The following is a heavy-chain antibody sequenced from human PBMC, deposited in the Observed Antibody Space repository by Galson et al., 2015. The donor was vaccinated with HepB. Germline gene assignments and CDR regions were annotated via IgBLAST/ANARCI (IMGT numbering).Heavy chain of an antibody. CDR1: GYTLTELS. D-gene: IGHD6-13*01. CDR2: FDPEDGET. CDR3: ATAPGGGIAAAAALGY. Sequence: SCKVSGYTLTELSMHWVRQAPGKGLEWMGGFDPEDGETIYAQKFQGRVTMTEDTSTDTAYMELSSLRSEDTAVYYCATAPGGGIAAAAALGYWGQGTLVTVSS. J-gene: IGHJ4*02. V-gene: IGHV1-24*01.